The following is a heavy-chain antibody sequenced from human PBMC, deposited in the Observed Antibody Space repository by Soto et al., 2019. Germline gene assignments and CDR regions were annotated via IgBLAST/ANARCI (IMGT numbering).Heavy chain of an antibody. CDR1: GFTFSSYA. CDR3: AKDPPYGDHGGDPPRFDY. J-gene: IGHJ4*02. D-gene: IGHD4-17*01. Sequence: EVQLLESGGGLVQPGGSLRLSCAASGFTFSSYAMSWVRQAPGKGLEWVSAISGSGGSTYYADSVKGRFTISRDNSKNTLDVPKDRLRAEANGRYYCAKDPPYGDHGGDPPRFDYWGQGTLVTVSS. CDR2: ISGSGGST. V-gene: IGHV3-23*01.